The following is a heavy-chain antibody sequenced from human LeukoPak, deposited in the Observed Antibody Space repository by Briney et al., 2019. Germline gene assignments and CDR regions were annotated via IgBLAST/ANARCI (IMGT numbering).Heavy chain of an antibody. J-gene: IGHJ4*02. Sequence: ASVKVSCKASGYTFTSYGISWVRQAPGQGLEWMGWISAYNGNTNYAQKLQGRVTMTTDTSTSTAYMELRSLRSDDTAVYYRARGDPKGQRGHYFDYWGQGTLVTVSS. V-gene: IGHV1-18*01. CDR2: ISAYNGNT. CDR3: ARGDPKGQRGHYFDY. D-gene: IGHD3-16*01. CDR1: GYTFTSYG.